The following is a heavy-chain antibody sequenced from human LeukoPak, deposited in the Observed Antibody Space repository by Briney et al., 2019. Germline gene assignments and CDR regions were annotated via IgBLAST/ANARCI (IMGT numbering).Heavy chain of an antibody. D-gene: IGHD2-21*01. CDR3: AGRLRGIIDY. V-gene: IGHV4-4*09. J-gene: IGHJ4*02. CDR2: IYNTGTT. CDR1: GTFVSGFY. Sequence: SETPSLTCSVSGTFVSGFYWTWIRQPPGKGLEWIGFIYNTGTTSYNSSLQSRVTISVDTSKNQFSLKLKSVIAADTADYYCAGRLRGIIDYWGQGTLVAVSS.